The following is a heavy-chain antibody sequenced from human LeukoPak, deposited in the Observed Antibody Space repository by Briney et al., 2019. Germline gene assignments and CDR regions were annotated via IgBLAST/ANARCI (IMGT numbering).Heavy chain of an antibody. V-gene: IGHV3-7*01. CDR3: VRTLVDY. J-gene: IGHJ4*02. Sequence: GGSLRLSCAASGFTFASYHVGWVRQAPGKGLEWVANINQDGSIKYYVDSVKGRFTISRDNPKNSLYLLMNNLRAEDTALYYCVRTLVDYWGQGALVTVSS. CDR1: GFTFASYH. CDR2: INQDGSIK.